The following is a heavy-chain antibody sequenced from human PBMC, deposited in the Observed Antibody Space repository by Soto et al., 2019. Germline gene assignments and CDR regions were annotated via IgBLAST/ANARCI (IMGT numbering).Heavy chain of an antibody. D-gene: IGHD2-2*01. Sequence: SVKVSCKASGGTFSSYAISWVRQAPGQGLEWMGGIIPIFGTANYAQKFQGRVTITADESTSTAYMELSSLRSEDTAVYYCARGKDIVVVPAATGGMDVWGQGTTVTVSS. V-gene: IGHV1-69*13. CDR2: IIPIFGTA. CDR3: ARGKDIVVVPAATGGMDV. CDR1: GGTFSSYA. J-gene: IGHJ6*02.